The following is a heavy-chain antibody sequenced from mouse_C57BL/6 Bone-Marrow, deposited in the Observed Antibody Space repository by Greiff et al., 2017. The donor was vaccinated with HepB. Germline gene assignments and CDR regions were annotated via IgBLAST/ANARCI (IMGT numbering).Heavy chain of an antibody. CDR2: IHPNSGST. CDR1: GYTFTSYW. J-gene: IGHJ2*01. D-gene: IGHD1-1*01. V-gene: IGHV1-64*01. Sequence: VQLQQPGAELVKPGASVKLSCKASGYTFTSYWIHWVKQRPGQGLAWIGMIHPNSGSTNYNEKFKSKATLTVDKSYSTAYMQHSSLTSEDSAVYYCARKLRWQSWGQGTTLTVSS. CDR3: ARKLRWQS.